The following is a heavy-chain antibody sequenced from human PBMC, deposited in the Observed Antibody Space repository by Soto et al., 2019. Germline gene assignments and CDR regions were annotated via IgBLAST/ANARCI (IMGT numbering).Heavy chain of an antibody. CDR1: GYSFTSYG. CDR3: ARSGSYVFWAFDI. CDR2: ISAYNGNT. Sequence: GASVKVSCKASGYSFTSYGISWVRQAPGQGLERMGWISAYNGNTNYAQKLQGRVTMTTDTSTGTAYMELRSLRSDDTAVYYCARSGSYVFWAFDIWGQGTMVTVSS. J-gene: IGHJ3*02. V-gene: IGHV1-18*01. D-gene: IGHD1-26*01.